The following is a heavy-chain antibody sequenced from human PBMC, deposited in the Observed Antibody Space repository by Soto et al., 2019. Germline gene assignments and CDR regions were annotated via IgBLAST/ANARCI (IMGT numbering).Heavy chain of an antibody. Sequence: GGSLRLSCAASGFTFSSYGMHWVRQAPGKGLEWVAVIWYDGSNKYYADSVKGRFTISRDNSKNTLYLQMNSLRAEDTAVYYCARDPGYCSSTSCYEFDYWGQGT. CDR3: ARDPGYCSSTSCYEFDY. D-gene: IGHD2-2*01. J-gene: IGHJ4*02. V-gene: IGHV3-33*01. CDR2: IWYDGSNK. CDR1: GFTFSSYG.